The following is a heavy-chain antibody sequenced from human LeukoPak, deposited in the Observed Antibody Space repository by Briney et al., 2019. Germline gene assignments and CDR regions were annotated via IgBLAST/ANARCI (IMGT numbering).Heavy chain of an antibody. CDR3: ARGSLTGEYGMDV. CDR1: GFTFSSYG. D-gene: IGHD1-20*01. Sequence: PGRSLRLSCAGSGFTFSSYGMHWVRQAPGKGLEWVAVTSYDGSNKYYADSVKGRFTISRDNSKNTLYLQMNSLRVEDTAVYYCARGSLTGEYGMDVWGQGTTVTVSS. J-gene: IGHJ6*02. V-gene: IGHV3-30*03. CDR2: TSYDGSNK.